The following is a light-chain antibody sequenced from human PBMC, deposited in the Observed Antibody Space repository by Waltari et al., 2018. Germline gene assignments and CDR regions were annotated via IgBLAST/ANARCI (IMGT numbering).Light chain of an antibody. CDR3: HQYYSAPLT. CDR1: QNLLYGPNKKNY. J-gene: IGKJ4*01. CDR2: WAS. V-gene: IGKV4-1*01. Sequence: DIVMTHSPDSLAVSLGERAVINCKSSQNLLYGPNKKNYLAWYQQKSGQPPTLIVYWASSRVSGVPDRFSASGSGTDFTLTISSLQAEDVAVYYCHQYYSAPLTFGGGTKVEIK.